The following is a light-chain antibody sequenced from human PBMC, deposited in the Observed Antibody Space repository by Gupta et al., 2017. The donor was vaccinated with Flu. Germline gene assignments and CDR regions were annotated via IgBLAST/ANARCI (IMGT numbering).Light chain of an antibody. CDR1: QVSSSW. CDR2: AAS. CDR3: QHANCPLVT. J-gene: IGKJ4*01. Sequence: DMQMTQHPSSVSASVGDRVTITCRARQVSSSWVAYYQQQPGTATKLLFYAASSLQSGVPSWCGGSGSGKVFTPTISSLQPEDVASYYCQHANCPLVTFGGGTKVEIK. V-gene: IGKV1-12*01.